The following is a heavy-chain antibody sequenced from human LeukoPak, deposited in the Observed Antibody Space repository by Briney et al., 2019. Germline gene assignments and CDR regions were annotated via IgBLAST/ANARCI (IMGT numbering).Heavy chain of an antibody. Sequence: SETLSLTCAVYGGSFSGYYWSWIRQPPGKGLGWIGEINHSGSTNYNPSLKCRVTISVDTSKNQFSLKLSSVTAADTAVYYCARTETYYYDSIGPLGLDYWGQGTLVTVSS. V-gene: IGHV4-34*01. D-gene: IGHD3-22*01. CDR1: GGSFSGYY. J-gene: IGHJ4*02. CDR3: ARTETYYYDSIGPLGLDY. CDR2: INHSGST.